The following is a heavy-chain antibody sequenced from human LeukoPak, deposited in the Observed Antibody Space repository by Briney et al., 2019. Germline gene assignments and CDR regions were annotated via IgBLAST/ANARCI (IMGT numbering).Heavy chain of an antibody. V-gene: IGHV5-51*01. J-gene: IGHJ4*02. Sequence: GESLKISCKGSGYSFTSYWIGWVRQMPGKGLEWMGIIYPGDSDTRYSPSFQGQVTISADKSISTAYLQWSSLKASDTAMYYCARPLKITMVRGVIINGFDYWGQGTLVTVSS. D-gene: IGHD3-10*01. CDR3: ARPLKITMVRGVIINGFDY. CDR1: GYSFTSYW. CDR2: IYPGDSDT.